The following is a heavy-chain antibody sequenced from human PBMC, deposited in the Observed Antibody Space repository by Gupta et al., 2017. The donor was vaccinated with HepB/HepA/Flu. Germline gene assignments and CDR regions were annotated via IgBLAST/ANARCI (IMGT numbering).Heavy chain of an antibody. CDR3: ARDTWQEFYMDV. Sequence: QVQLVQSGAEVKKPGASVKVSCKASGYTFTGYYMHWVRQAPGQGLEWMGWINPNNGGTNYAQKFQGRVTMTRDTSISTAYMELSRLRSDDTAVYYWARDTWQEFYMDVWGKGTTVTGSS. CDR1: GYTFTGYY. V-gene: IGHV1-2*02. CDR2: INPNNGGT. J-gene: IGHJ6*03. D-gene: IGHD3-10*01.